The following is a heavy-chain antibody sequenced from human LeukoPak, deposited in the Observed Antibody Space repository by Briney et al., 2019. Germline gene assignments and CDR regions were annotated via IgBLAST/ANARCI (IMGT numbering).Heavy chain of an antibody. Sequence: SETLSLTCAVYGGSFSGYYWSWIRQPPGKGLEWIGEINHSGSTNYNPSLKSRVTISVDTSKNQFSLKLSSATAADTAVYYCARGKGYCSSTSCYTKQQGFDYWGQGTLVTVSS. CDR1: GGSFSGYY. V-gene: IGHV4-34*01. D-gene: IGHD2-2*02. CDR2: INHSGST. J-gene: IGHJ4*02. CDR3: ARGKGYCSSTSCYTKQQGFDY.